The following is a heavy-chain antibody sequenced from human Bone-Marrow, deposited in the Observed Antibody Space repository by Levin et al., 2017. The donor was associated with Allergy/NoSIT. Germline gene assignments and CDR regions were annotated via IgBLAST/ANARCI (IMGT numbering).Heavy chain of an antibody. CDR3: AREGPFYYDSSPLLGFES. J-gene: IGHJ4*02. Sequence: GGSLRLSCAASGFTFSNYNMNWVRQAPGKGLEWVSYISSRGTPIYYADSVKGRFSISRDNAKNSLYLQMDSLRDEDTAVYFCAREGPFYYDSSPLLGFESWGQGTLVTVSS. CDR2: ISSRGTPI. V-gene: IGHV3-48*02. D-gene: IGHD3-22*01. CDR1: GFTFSNYN.